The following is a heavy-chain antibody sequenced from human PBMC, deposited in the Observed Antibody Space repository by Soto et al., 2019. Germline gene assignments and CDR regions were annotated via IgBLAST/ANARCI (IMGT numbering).Heavy chain of an antibody. CDR1: GGTIRSWC. D-gene: IGHD2-21*02. V-gene: IGHV4-59*05. J-gene: IGHJ4*02. Sequence: LETLPLTCTVSGGTIRSWCWSWIRQQPGKGLEWIGCIYYSGSTYCNPSLKSRVTISVDTSKNQFSVKLSSVTAADTAVYYCARHIFHHIVVVTALDYFDYWGQGTLVTVSS. CDR3: ARHIFHHIVVVTALDYFDY. CDR2: IYYSGST.